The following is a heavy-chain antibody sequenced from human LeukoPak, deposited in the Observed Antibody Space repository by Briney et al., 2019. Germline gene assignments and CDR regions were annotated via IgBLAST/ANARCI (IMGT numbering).Heavy chain of an antibody. CDR3: ARAWPPFWSGQYFQH. CDR1: GGSISSYC. D-gene: IGHD3-3*01. CDR2: IYTSGST. V-gene: IGHV4-4*07. J-gene: IGHJ1*01. Sequence: PSETLSLTCTVSGGSISSYCWSWIRQPAGKGLEWIGRIYTSGSTNYNPSLKSPVTMSVDTSKNQFSLKLSSVTAADTAVYYCARAWPPFWSGQYFQHWGQGTLVTVSS.